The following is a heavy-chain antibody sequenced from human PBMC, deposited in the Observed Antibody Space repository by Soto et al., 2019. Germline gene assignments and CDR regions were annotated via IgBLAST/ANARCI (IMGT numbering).Heavy chain of an antibody. CDR3: ARHGGYYYYDSSGYFDDAFDI. Sequence: PGDSLKISCKGSGYSFTNYWIGWVRQMPGKGLEWMGMIYPDDSDTRYSPSFQGQLTISSDKSISTAYLQWSSLKASDTAMYYCARHGGYYYYDSSGYFDDAFDIWGQGTMVTV. V-gene: IGHV5-51*01. CDR1: GYSFTNYW. J-gene: IGHJ3*02. CDR2: IYPDDSDT. D-gene: IGHD3-22*01.